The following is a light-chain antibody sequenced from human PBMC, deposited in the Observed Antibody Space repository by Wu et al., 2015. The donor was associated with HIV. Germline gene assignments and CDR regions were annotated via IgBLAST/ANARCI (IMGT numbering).Light chain of an antibody. CDR3: QEYHDWPPAFT. V-gene: IGKV3-15*01. CDR2: ELP. J-gene: IGKJ3*01. CDR1: QIWQE. Sequence: PGKGRHSVLQGNQIWQEVRPGTNRSLARLPGSSSLELPPGSPGVPARFRGSGSGTEFTLTIARLQSDDFAVYYCQEYHDWPPAFTFGPGTKVEIK.